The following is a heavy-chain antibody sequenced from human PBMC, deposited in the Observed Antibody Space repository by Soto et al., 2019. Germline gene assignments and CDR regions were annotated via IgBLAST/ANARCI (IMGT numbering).Heavy chain of an antibody. CDR1: GGSISSSSYY. J-gene: IGHJ6*02. Sequence: QLQLQESGPGLVKPSETLSLTCTVSGGSISSSSYYWGWIRQPPGKGLEWIGSIYYSGSTYYNPSLKGRVTLSVDTSKNQVSLNLGSVTVADTAVYYCATPLGKNHYYHSKRPYYGMDVWGQGTTVAVCS. V-gene: IGHV4-39*01. D-gene: IGHD3-22*01. CDR2: IYYSGST. CDR3: ATPLGKNHYYHSKRPYYGMDV.